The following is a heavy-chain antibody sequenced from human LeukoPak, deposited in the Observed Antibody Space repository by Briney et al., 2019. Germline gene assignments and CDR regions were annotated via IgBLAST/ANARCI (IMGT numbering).Heavy chain of an antibody. Sequence: GGSLRLSCAVSGFTFTSYGMHWVRQAPGKGLEWVAFIRYDGSNIHYADSVKGRFSVSRDNSKLYLQMNSLGLEDMAVYYCARGIMGERLSFDYWGQGTLVTVSS. J-gene: IGHJ4*02. CDR2: IRYDGSNI. D-gene: IGHD3-16*01. CDR1: GFTFTSYG. V-gene: IGHV3-30*02. CDR3: ARGIMGERLSFDY.